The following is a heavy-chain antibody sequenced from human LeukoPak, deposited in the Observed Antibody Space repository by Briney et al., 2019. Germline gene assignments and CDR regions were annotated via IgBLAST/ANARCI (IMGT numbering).Heavy chain of an antibody. J-gene: IGHJ4*02. CDR2: ISYDGSNK. CDR3: ARAGSYSYGFDY. D-gene: IGHD5-18*01. V-gene: IGHV3-30-3*01. CDR1: GFTFSSYA. Sequence: GGSLRLSCAASGFTFSSYAMHWVRQAPGKGLEWVAVISYDGSNKYCADSVKGRFTISRDNSKNTLYLQMNSLRAEDTAVYYCARAGSYSYGFDYWGQGTLVTVSS.